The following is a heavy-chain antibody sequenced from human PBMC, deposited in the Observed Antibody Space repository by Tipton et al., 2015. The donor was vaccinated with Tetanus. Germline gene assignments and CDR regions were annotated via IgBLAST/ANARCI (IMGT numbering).Heavy chain of an antibody. J-gene: IGHJ4*02. CDR2: IFPQFGTS. CDR3: VRTDRCCSGGSCYLALDY. Sequence: QLVQSGAEVKKPGSSVRVSCKTSGGTFNSYAISWVRQAPGQGLEWMGGIFPQFGTSNYAPKFQGRVTITADTSTGTVYMDLSSLRSVDTAVYYGVRTDRCCSGGSCYLALDYWGQGALINVS. V-gene: IGHV1-69*06. CDR1: GGTFNSYA. D-gene: IGHD2-15*01.